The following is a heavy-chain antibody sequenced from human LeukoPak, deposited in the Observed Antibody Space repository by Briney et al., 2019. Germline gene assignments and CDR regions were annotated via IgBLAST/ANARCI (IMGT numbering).Heavy chain of an antibody. Sequence: SETLSLTCAVYGGSFSGYYWSWVRQPPGKGLEWIGAINHSGSTNYNPSLKSRGTISVDTAKNQFSLKLSSVTAADTAVYYCARDSLGYCSSTSCYGYYYYYGMDVWGQGTTVTVSS. V-gene: IGHV4-34*01. CDR2: INHSGST. D-gene: IGHD2-2*01. CDR1: GGSFSGYY. J-gene: IGHJ6*02. CDR3: ARDSLGYCSSTSCYGYYYYYGMDV.